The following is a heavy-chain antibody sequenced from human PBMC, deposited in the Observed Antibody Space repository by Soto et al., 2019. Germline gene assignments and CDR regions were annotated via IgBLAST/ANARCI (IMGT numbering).Heavy chain of an antibody. CDR2: IYHSGST. CDR3: ARGRLLWFGRPPAGWFDP. D-gene: IGHD3-10*01. V-gene: IGHV4-4*02. Sequence: QVQLQESGPGLVKPSGTLSLTCAVSGGSISSSNWWSWVRQPPGKGLEWIGEIYHSGSTNYNPSLMSRATSTVAKTKNQCSLKLSSVTAADTAVYSCARGRLLWFGRPPAGWFDPWGQGTLVTVSS. J-gene: IGHJ5*02. CDR1: GGSISSSNW.